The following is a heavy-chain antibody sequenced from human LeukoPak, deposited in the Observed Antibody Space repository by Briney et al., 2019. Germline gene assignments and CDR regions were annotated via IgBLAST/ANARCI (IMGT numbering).Heavy chain of an antibody. J-gene: IGHJ4*02. Sequence: GGFLRLSCAASGFTFSSYWLSWVRQAPGRGLEWVANIKEDGSEKYYVDSVKGRFTISRDNAKNSLYLQMNSLRAEDTAVYYCARAGGFTTVRGVITPHGWNYWGQGTLVTVSS. V-gene: IGHV3-7*01. D-gene: IGHD3-10*01. CDR3: ARAGGFTTVRGVITPHGWNY. CDR2: IKEDGSEK. CDR1: GFTFSSYW.